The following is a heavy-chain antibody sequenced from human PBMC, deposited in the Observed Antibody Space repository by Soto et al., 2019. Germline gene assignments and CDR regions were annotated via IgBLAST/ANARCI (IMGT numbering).Heavy chain of an antibody. Sequence: LRISCAASGFIFTSYWMRWVRQAPGKGLEWVANIKQDGSEKYYVDSVKGRFTISRDNAKNSLYLQINSLRAEDTAVSYWARDIVSPPFPPFVYWGRGALVTVSS. J-gene: IGHJ4*02. V-gene: IGHV3-7*03. D-gene: IGHD3-16*02. CDR3: ARDIVSPPFPPFVY. CDR1: GFIFTSYW. CDR2: IKQDGSEK.